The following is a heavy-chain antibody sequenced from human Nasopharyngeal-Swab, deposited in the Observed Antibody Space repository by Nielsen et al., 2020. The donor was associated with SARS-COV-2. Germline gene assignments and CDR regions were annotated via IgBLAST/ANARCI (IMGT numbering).Heavy chain of an antibody. Sequence: GGSLRLSCAASGFTFSSYAMSWVRQAPGKGLEWVSAISGSGGSTYYADSVKGRFTISRDNSKNTLYLQMNSLRAEDTAVYYCAKVPLYYYDSSGPGDYWGQGTLVTVSS. CDR2: ISGSGGST. D-gene: IGHD3-22*01. CDR3: AKVPLYYYDSSGPGDY. CDR1: GFTFSSYA. J-gene: IGHJ4*02. V-gene: IGHV3-23*01.